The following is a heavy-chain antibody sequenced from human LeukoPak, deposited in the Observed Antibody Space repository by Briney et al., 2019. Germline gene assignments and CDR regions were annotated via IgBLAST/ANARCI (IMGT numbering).Heavy chain of an antibody. CDR3: ALIAPPHN. J-gene: IGHJ4*02. V-gene: IGHV1-46*01. D-gene: IGHD6-13*01. CDR2: INPSGTIT. CDR1: GITFTSYY. Sequence: ASVKVSCKASGITFTSYYIHWVRQAPGRGLERMGKINPSGTITTYAPKYQGRVTVTKDTPTNTVYMELSSLRSDDTAVYYCALIAPPHNWGQGTLVTVSS.